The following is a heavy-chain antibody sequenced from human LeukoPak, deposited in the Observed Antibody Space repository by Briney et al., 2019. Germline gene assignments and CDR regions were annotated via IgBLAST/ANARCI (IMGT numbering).Heavy chain of an antibody. CDR1: GGSISSSTYY. D-gene: IGHD6-19*01. CDR3: ARIYSSGWYGTY. V-gene: IGHV4-39*01. J-gene: IGHJ4*02. Sequence: PSETLSLTCTVSGGSISSSTYYWGWIRQPPGKGLEWIGSMYYSGNTYYNPSLKSRVTTSVDTSKNQFSLKLSSVTAADTAVHYCARIYSSGWYGTYWGQGTLVTVSS. CDR2: MYYSGNT.